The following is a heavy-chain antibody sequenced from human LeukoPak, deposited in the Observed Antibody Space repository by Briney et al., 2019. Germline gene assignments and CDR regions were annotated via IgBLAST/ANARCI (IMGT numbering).Heavy chain of an antibody. Sequence: SETLSLTCAVYGGSFSGYYWSWIRQPPGKGLEWIGYIYYSGSTNYNPSLKSRVTISVDTSKNQFSLKLSSVTAADTAVYYCARRLSGMDVWGQGTTVTVSS. D-gene: IGHD3-22*01. CDR3: ARRLSGMDV. V-gene: IGHV4-59*01. CDR2: IYYSGST. J-gene: IGHJ6*02. CDR1: GGSFSGYY.